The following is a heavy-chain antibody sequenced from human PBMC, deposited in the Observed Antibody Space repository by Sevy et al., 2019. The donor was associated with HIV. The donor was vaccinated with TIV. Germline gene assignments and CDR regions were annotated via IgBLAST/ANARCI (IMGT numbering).Heavy chain of an antibody. J-gene: IGHJ4*02. CDR2: IWYDGSNK. Sequence: GGSLRLSCAASGFTFSSYGMHWVRQAPGKGLEWVAVIWYDGSNKDYADSVKGRFTISRDNSKNTLYLQMNSLRAEDTAVYCCARDSSNGDYDYWGQGTLVTVSS. CDR3: ARDSSNGDYDY. D-gene: IGHD4-17*01. CDR1: GFTFSSYG. V-gene: IGHV3-33*01.